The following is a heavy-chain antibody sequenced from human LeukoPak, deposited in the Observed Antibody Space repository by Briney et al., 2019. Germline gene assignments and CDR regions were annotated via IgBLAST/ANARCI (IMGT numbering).Heavy chain of an antibody. D-gene: IGHD3/OR15-3a*01. V-gene: IGHV4-39*07. Sequence: PSETLSLTCTVSGGSISSSSCYWGWIRQPPGKGLEWIGSIYYSGSTYYNPSLKSRVTISVDTSKNQFSLKLSSVTAADTAVYYCAGDFWTGDFFRDWGQGTLVTVSS. J-gene: IGHJ4*02. CDR2: IYYSGST. CDR3: AGDFWTGDFFRD. CDR1: GGSISSSSCY.